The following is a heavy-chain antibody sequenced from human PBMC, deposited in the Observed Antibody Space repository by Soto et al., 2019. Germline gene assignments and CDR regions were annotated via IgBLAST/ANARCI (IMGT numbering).Heavy chain of an antibody. CDR3: AREDSSGSYYFDY. Sequence: GGSLRLSCAVSGLTFSSKWMHWVRQAPGKGLVWVSLMNSDGSNTNYADSVKGRFTISRDNSKNTLYLQMNSLRAEDTAVYYCAREDSSGSYYFDYWGQGTLVTVSS. CDR2: MNSDGSNT. J-gene: IGHJ4*02. D-gene: IGHD1-26*01. CDR1: GLTFSSKW. V-gene: IGHV3-74*01.